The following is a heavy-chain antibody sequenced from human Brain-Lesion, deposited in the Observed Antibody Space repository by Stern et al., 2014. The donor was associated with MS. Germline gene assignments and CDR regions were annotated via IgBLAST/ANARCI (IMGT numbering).Heavy chain of an antibody. D-gene: IGHD3-3*01. V-gene: IGHV1-2*02. CDR3: ARDQRGITIFGVVTDYYYLGMDV. CDR1: GYIFTGYY. CDR2: INPNNGGT. Sequence: QVQLGQSGAEVKKPGASVKVSCKTSGYIFTGYYIHWGRQAPGQGLEWMAWINPNNGGTKYAQKFQGRVTMSRDTSISTAYVELSSLTSDDTAVYYCARDQRGITIFGVVTDYYYLGMDVWGQGTTVTVSS. J-gene: IGHJ6*02.